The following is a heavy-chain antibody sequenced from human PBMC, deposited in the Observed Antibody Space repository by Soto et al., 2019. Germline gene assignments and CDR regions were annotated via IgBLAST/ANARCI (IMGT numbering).Heavy chain of an antibody. V-gene: IGHV1-69*13. J-gene: IGHJ4*02. Sequence: SVEVSCRASGGTFISYAISWVRQAPGQGLEWMGGIIPIFGTANYAQKFQGRVTITADESTSTAYMELSSLRSEDTAVYYCARGSVVTKIRPLDYWGQGTLVTVSS. CDR3: ARGSVVTKIRPLDY. CDR1: GGTFISYA. CDR2: IIPIFGTA. D-gene: IGHD3-22*01.